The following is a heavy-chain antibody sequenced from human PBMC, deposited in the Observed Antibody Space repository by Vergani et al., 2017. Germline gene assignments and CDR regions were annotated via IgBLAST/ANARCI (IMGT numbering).Heavy chain of an antibody. V-gene: IGHV1-69*02. CDR1: GGTFSSYT. CDR3: ARGSSASSYDGESVGGRYYYYYYMDV. CDR2: IIPILGIA. J-gene: IGHJ6*03. Sequence: QVQLVQSGAEVKKPGSSVKVSCKASGGTFSSYTISWVRQAPGQGLEWMGRIIPILGIANYAQKFQGRVTITADKSTSTAYMELSSLRSEDTAVYYCARGSSASSYDGESVGGRYYYYYYMDVWGKGTTVTVSS. D-gene: IGHD6-13*01.